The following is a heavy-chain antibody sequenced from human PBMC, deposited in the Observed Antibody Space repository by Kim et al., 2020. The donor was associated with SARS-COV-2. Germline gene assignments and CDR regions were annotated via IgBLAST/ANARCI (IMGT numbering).Heavy chain of an antibody. CDR2: T. V-gene: IGHV4-59*08. J-gene: IGHJ6*03. CDR3: ARLSYYYYMDV. Sequence: TNYNPSLKSRVTISVDTSKNQFSLKLSSVTAADTAVYYCARLSYYYYMDVWGKGTTVTVSS.